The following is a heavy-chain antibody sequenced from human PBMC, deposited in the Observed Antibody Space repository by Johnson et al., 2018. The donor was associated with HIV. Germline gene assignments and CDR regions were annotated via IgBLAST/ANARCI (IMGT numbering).Heavy chain of an antibody. CDR2: ISYYGSNK. J-gene: IGHJ3*02. V-gene: IGHV3-30-3*01. CDR1: GFTFSSYA. D-gene: IGHD3-16*02. CDR3: TTAIVIDAFDI. Sequence: QVQLVESGGGVVRPGGSLRLSCAASGFTFSSYAMHWVRQAPAKGLEWVAVISYYGSNKYYADSVKGRFTISRDNSKNTLYLQMNSLRAEDTAVYYCTTAIVIDAFDIWGQVTMVTVSS.